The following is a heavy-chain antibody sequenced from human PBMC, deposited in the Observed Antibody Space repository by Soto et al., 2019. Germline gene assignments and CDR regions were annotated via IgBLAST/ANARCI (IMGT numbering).Heavy chain of an antibody. Sequence: EVQLVESGGGLVKPGESLRLSCAASGFTFTNAWMGWVRQAPGKVLEWVGRVKSKSDGETTDYAAPVKGRFTISRDDSKNTLYLQMNSLNAEDTAVYYCSTDRRIASSDYWGQGTLVTVSS. CDR1: GFTFTNAW. V-gene: IGHV3-15*01. J-gene: IGHJ4*02. D-gene: IGHD2-21*01. CDR3: STDRRIASSDY. CDR2: VKSKSDGETT.